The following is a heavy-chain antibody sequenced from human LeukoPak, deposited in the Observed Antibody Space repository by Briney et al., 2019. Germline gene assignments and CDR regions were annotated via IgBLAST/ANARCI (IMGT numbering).Heavy chain of an antibody. V-gene: IGHV3-21*01. D-gene: IGHD1-26*01. CDR1: GFTFSSYS. J-gene: IGHJ4*02. CDR3: ARESQIATSFDY. CDR2: ISSSSSYI. Sequence: GGSLRLSCAASGFTFSSYSMNWFRQAPGKGLEWVSSISSSSSYIYYADSVKGRFTISRDNAKNSLYLQMNSLRAEDTAVYYCARESQIATSFDYWGQGTLVTVSS.